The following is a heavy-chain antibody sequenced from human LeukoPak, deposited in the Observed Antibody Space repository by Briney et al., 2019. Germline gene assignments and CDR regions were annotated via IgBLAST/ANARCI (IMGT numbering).Heavy chain of an antibody. CDR2: INHSGST. CDR1: GGSFSGYY. D-gene: IGHD3-10*01. Sequence: MSSETLSLTCAVYGGSFSGYYWSWIRQPPGKGLEWIGEINHSGSTNYNPSLKSRVTISVDTSKNQFSLKLSSVTAADTAVYYCARGSRYYGSGSYYGYWGQGTLVTVSS. V-gene: IGHV4-34*01. J-gene: IGHJ4*02. CDR3: ARGSRYYGSGSYYGY.